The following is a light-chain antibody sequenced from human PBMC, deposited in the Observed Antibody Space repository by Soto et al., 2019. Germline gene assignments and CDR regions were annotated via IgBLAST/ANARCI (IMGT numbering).Light chain of an antibody. Sequence: QSALTQPASVSGSPGQSITISCTGTSSDVGGYNYVSWYQQHPGKAPKRMIYEVSNRPSGVSNRLSGSKSGNTASLTISGLQAEDEADYYCSSDTSSSTLVFGGGTKLTVL. V-gene: IGLV2-14*01. CDR3: SSDTSSSTLV. CDR2: EVS. CDR1: SSDVGGYNY. J-gene: IGLJ2*01.